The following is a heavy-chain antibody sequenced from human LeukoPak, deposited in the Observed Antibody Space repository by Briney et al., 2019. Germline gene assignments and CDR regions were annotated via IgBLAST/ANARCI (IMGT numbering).Heavy chain of an antibody. CDR2: IRYDGSNK. J-gene: IGHJ6*02. V-gene: IGHV3-30*02. Sequence: GGSLRLSCAASGFTFSSYGMHWVRQAPGKGLEWVAFIRYDGSNKYYADSVKGRFTTSRDNSKNTLYLQMNSLRAEDTAVYYCAKAIGIAAATYYGMDVWGQGTTVTVSS. D-gene: IGHD6-13*01. CDR1: GFTFSSYG. CDR3: AKAIGIAAATYYGMDV.